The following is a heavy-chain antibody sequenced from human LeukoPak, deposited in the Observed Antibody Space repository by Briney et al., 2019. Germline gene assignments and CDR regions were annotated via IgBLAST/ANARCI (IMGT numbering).Heavy chain of an antibody. CDR2: MNPNSGNT. D-gene: IGHD3-3*01. CDR1: GYTFTSYD. V-gene: IGHV1-8*01. J-gene: IGHJ5*02. Sequence: ASVKVSCKASGYTFTSYDINWVRQAPGQGLEWMGWMNPNSGNTGYAQKFQGRVTMTRNTSISTAYMELSSLRSEDTAVYHCARGRITIFGVTFDPWGQGTLVTVSS. CDR3: ARGRITIFGVTFDP.